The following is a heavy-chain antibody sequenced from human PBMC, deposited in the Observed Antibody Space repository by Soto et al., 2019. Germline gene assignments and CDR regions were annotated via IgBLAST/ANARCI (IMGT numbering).Heavy chain of an antibody. CDR3: ARYGCISTSCHDAFDI. Sequence: QVQLQESGPGLVKPSYTLSLTCTVSGGSVSSGSYYWSWIRQPPGKGLEWIGYIYYSGSTNYNPSLKSRVTISVDTSKNQFSLKLSSVTAADTAVYYCARYGCISTSCHDAFDIWGQGTMVTVSS. D-gene: IGHD2-2*01. J-gene: IGHJ3*02. V-gene: IGHV4-61*01. CDR1: GGSVSSGSYY. CDR2: IYYSGST.